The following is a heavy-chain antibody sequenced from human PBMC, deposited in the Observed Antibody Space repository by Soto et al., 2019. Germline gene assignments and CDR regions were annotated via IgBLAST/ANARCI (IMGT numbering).Heavy chain of an antibody. Sequence: PGGSLRLSCAASGFSFSNYEMNWVRQAPGKGLEWVSYISSSSRTIYYADSVGGRFTISRDNAKNSVYLQMNSLRAEDTAVYYCAREESFVDYWGQGTLVTVSS. V-gene: IGHV3-48*03. CDR3: AREESFVDY. CDR2: ISSSSRTI. CDR1: GFSFSNYE. D-gene: IGHD1-26*01. J-gene: IGHJ4*02.